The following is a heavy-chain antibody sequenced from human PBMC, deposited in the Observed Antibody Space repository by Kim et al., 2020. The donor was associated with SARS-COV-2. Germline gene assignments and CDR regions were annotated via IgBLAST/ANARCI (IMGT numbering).Heavy chain of an antibody. CDR2: ISGSGVST. V-gene: IGHV3-23*01. CDR1: GFTFSRYA. J-gene: IGHJ4*02. Sequence: GGSLRLSCAASGFTFSRYAMSWVRQAPGKGLEWVSLISGSGVSTYYADSVKGRFTISRDNSKNTLYLQMNSLRAEDTAVYYCAKSHYEILTGYRVDSFDYWGQGTLVTVSS. D-gene: IGHD3-9*01. CDR3: AKSHYEILTGYRVDSFDY.